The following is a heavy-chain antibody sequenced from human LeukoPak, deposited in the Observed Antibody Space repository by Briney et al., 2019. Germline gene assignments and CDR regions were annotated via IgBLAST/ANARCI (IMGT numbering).Heavy chain of an antibody. CDR2: ISADGGST. J-gene: IGHJ4*02. CDR1: GLNFDDSA. V-gene: IGHV3-43*02. CDR3: AKESGKFDY. Sequence: GGSLRLSCVASGLNFDDSAMHWVRQAPGKGLEWVSLISADGGSTFSADSVKGRFSISRDNSKNSLYLQMNSLRSEDTAMYYYAKESGKFDYWGQGTLVAVSS.